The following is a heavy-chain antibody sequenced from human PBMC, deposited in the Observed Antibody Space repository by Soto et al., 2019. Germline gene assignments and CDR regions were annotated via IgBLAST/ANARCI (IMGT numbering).Heavy chain of an antibody. Sequence: SETLSLTCTVSGGSISSYYWSWIRQPPGRGLEWIGYIYYSGSTNYNPSLKSRVTISVDTSKNQFSLKLSSVTAADTAVYYCARGGSSWHNWFGPWGKGTLVT. CDR3: ARGGSSWHNWFGP. D-gene: IGHD6-13*01. CDR2: IYYSGST. V-gene: IGHV4-59*01. J-gene: IGHJ5*02. CDR1: GGSISSYY.